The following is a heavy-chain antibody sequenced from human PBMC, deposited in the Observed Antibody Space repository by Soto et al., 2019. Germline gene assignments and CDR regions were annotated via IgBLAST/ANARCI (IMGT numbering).Heavy chain of an antibody. J-gene: IGHJ6*02. V-gene: IGHV5-51*01. CDR1: GYSFTSYW. CDR3: ASTYSSSSLNCYGMDV. D-gene: IGHD6-6*01. CDR2: IYPGDPDT. Sequence: GESLKISWSGSGYSFTSYWIGRVRQMPGNGLEWMGIIYPGDPDTRYSPSFQGQVTILADKSISTAYQQWRSLKASNTAMYYCASTYSSSSLNCYGMDVWGQGTTVTVSS.